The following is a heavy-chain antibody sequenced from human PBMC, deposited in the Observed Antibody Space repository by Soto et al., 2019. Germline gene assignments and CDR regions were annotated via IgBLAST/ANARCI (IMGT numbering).Heavy chain of an antibody. CDR3: AREGTYSGSRLYFDY. V-gene: IGHV3-30-3*01. Sequence: GGSLRLSCAASGFTFSSYAMHWVRQAPGKGLEWVAVISYDGSNKYYADSVKGRFTISRDNSKNTLYLQMNSLRAEDTAVYYCAREGTYSGSRLYFDYWGQGTLVTVSS. CDR1: GFTFSSYA. D-gene: IGHD6-13*01. CDR2: ISYDGSNK. J-gene: IGHJ4*02.